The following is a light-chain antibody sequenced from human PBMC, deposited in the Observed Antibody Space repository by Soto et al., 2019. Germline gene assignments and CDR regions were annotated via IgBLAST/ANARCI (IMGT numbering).Light chain of an antibody. Sequence: EIVMTQSPATLSVSPGERATLSCTASQSVSSNSAWYQQKPGQAPRLLIYGAFTRASGVPARFSGSGSGTEFTLTISSLQSEDFAVYYCQQYTNWPPITFGQGTRLEI. J-gene: IGKJ5*01. CDR1: QSVSSN. CDR3: QQYTNWPPIT. V-gene: IGKV3-15*01. CDR2: GAF.